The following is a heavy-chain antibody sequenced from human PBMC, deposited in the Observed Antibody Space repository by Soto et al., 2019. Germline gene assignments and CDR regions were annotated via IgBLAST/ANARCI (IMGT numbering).Heavy chain of an antibody. D-gene: IGHD3-10*01. CDR2: INHSGST. CDR1: GGSFSGYY. Sequence: SETLSLTCAVYGGSFSGYYWSWIRQPPGKGLEWIGEINHSGSTNYNPSLKSRVTISVDTSKNQFSLKLSSVTAADTAVYYCARAKYYYGSGSMDNWFDPWGQGTLVTVSS. J-gene: IGHJ5*02. V-gene: IGHV4-34*01. CDR3: ARAKYYYGSGSMDNWFDP.